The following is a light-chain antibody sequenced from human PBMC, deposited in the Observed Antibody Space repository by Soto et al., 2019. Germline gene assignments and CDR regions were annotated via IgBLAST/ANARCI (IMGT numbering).Light chain of an antibody. V-gene: IGKV2D-29*01. CDR3: LQSIHLQIT. CDR1: QSLLRSNGRTY. Sequence: DIVMTQTPLSLSVTPGQPASISCKSSQSLLRSNGRTYLYWYLQKPGQPPQLLIYEVSNRFSGVTDRFSCSGSGTDSTLTISRLEAEDVGVYYCLQSIHLQITFGQGTRLEI. J-gene: IGKJ5*01. CDR2: EVS.